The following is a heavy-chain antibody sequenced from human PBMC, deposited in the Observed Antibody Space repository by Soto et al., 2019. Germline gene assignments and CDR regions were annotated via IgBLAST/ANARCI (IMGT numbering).Heavy chain of an antibody. Sequence: GGSLRLSCAASGFSFSNYAMNWVRQAPGKGLEWVSGISGGGGGTYYADSVKGRFIISRDNSKNTVYLQMNSLRAEDTAFYYCATDSISDRETSIFDSWGQGTLVPVSP. CDR1: GFSFSNYA. J-gene: IGHJ4*02. D-gene: IGHD1-26*01. CDR3: ATDSISDRETSIFDS. V-gene: IGHV3-23*01. CDR2: ISGGGGGT.